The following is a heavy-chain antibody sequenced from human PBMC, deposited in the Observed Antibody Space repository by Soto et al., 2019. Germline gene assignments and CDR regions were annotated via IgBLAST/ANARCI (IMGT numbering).Heavy chain of an antibody. CDR1: GFTFTNYA. CDR3: ARDTTVTTRRAPVDP. V-gene: IGHV3-30-3*01. Sequence: QVRLVESGGGVVQPGRSLRLSCAASGFTFTNYAMHWVRQAPGKGLEWVAVISYDGSNKHYADSVKGRFTISRDNSKNTLFLQMNSRRTEDTSVYYCARDTTVTTRRAPVDPWGQGTLFTVSS. D-gene: IGHD4-17*01. J-gene: IGHJ5*02. CDR2: ISYDGSNK.